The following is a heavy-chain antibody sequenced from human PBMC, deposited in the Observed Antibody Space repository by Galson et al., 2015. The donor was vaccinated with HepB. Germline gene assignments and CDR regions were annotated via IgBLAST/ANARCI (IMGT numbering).Heavy chain of an antibody. D-gene: IGHD3-22*01. V-gene: IGHV1-69*13. CDR1: GGTFSSYA. Sequence: SVKVSCKASGGTFSSYAISWVRQAPGQGLEWMGGIIPIFGTANYAQKFQGRVTITADESTSTAYMELSSLRSEDTAVYYCARDLIKDYDLTGGYYYMDVWGQGTLVTVSS. J-gene: IGHJ6*03. CDR2: IIPIFGTA. CDR3: ARDLIKDYDLTGGYYYMDV.